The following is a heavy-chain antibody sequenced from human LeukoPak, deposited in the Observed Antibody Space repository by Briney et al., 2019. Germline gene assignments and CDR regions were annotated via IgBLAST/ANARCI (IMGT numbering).Heavy chain of an antibody. CDR1: GYTLTELS. J-gene: IGHJ3*02. D-gene: IGHD3-10*01. CDR3: ATDYGSGSYYHDAFDI. V-gene: IGHV1-24*01. Sequence: ASVKVSCKVSGYTLTELSMHWVRQAPGKGLEWMGGFDPEDGETIYAQKFQGRVTMTEGTSTDTAYMELSSLRSEDTAVYYCATDYGSGSYYHDAFDIWGQGPMVTVSS. CDR2: FDPEDGET.